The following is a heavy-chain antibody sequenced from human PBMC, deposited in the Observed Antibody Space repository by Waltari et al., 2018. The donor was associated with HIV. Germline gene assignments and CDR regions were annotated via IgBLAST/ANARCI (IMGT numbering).Heavy chain of an antibody. CDR3: ASLSYGSGDRDFDY. CDR2: SNNDGSST. D-gene: IGHD3-10*01. V-gene: IGHV3-74*01. J-gene: IGHJ4*02. Sequence: EVQLVESGGDLVQPGGSLRLTCAASGFTFNRYWMHWVRQAPGKGLVWVSRSNNDGSSTSYADSVKGRFTISRDNAKNTVYLQMNSLRAEDTAVYYCASLSYGSGDRDFDYWGQGTLVTVSS. CDR1: GFTFNRYW.